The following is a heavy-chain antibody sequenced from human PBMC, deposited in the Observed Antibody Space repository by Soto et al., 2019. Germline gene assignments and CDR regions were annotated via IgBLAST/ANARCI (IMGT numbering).Heavy chain of an antibody. V-gene: IGHV1-3*01. Sequence: EASVKVSCKASGYTFTSYAMHWVRQAPGQRLEWMGWINAGNGNTKYSQKFQGRVTITRDTSASTAYMELSSLRSEDTAVYYCARAPSLYGMDVWRQGTTVTVSS. CDR3: ARAPSLYGMDV. CDR2: INAGNGNT. J-gene: IGHJ6*01. D-gene: IGHD6-6*01. CDR1: GYTFTSYA.